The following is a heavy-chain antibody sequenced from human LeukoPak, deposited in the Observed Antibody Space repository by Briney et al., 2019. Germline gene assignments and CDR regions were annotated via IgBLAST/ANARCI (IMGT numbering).Heavy chain of an antibody. D-gene: IGHD3-22*01. J-gene: IGHJ4*02. CDR2: ISGSGGST. Sequence: GGSLRLSCAASGFTFSSYGMSWVRQAPGKGLEWVSAISGSGGSTYYADSVKGRFTISRDNSKNTLYLQMNSLRAEDTAVYYCARDEGLRPLDYWGQGTLVTVSS. CDR3: ARDEGLRPLDY. V-gene: IGHV3-23*01. CDR1: GFTFSSYG.